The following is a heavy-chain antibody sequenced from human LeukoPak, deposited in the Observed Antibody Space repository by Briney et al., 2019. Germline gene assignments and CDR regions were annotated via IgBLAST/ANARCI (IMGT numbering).Heavy chain of an antibody. CDR3: ARHYYDSSGYFYQDY. V-gene: IGHV4-59*08. CDR1: GGSISSYY. J-gene: IGHJ4*02. CDR2: IYYSGST. Sequence: SETLSLTCTVSGGSISSYYWSWIRQPPGKGLEWVGYIYYSGSTNYNPSLKSRVAISVDTSKNQFSLKLSSVTAADTAVYYCARHYYDSSGYFYQDYWGQGTLVTVSS. D-gene: IGHD3-22*01.